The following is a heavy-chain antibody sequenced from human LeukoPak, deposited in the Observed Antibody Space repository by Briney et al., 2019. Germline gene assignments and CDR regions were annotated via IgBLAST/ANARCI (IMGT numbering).Heavy chain of an antibody. D-gene: IGHD6-13*01. CDR2: MNRDGSEV. CDR1: GFPFAPFW. J-gene: IGHJ4*02. Sequence: GGSLRLSCAASGFPFAPFWMTWVRQAPGKGPEFVATMNRDGSEVAYGNSVRGRFTISRDNAKNSLYLQMYSLRAEDTAVYYCARDPAGNGVLFDYWGQGTLVTVSS. V-gene: IGHV3-7*01. CDR3: ARDPAGNGVLFDY.